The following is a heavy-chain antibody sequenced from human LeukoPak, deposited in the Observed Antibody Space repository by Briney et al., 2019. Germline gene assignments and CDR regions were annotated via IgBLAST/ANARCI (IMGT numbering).Heavy chain of an antibody. D-gene: IGHD2-21*02. CDR3: ARAYSWGIVTAMDY. CDR2: ISAYNGNT. CDR1: GHTFTSYG. V-gene: IGHV1-18*01. J-gene: IGHJ4*02. Sequence: ASVKVSCKASGHTFTSYGISWVRQAPGQGLEWMGWISAYNGNTNYAQKLQGRVTMTTDTSTSTAYMELRSLRSDDTAVYYCARAYSWGIVTAMDYWGQGTLVTVSS.